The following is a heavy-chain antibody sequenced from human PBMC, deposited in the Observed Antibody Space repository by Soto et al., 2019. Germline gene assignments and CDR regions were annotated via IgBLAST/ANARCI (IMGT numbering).Heavy chain of an antibody. Sequence: QLQLQESGSGLVKPSQTLSLTCAVSGGSISSGGYSWSWIRQPPGKGLEWIGYIYHSGSTYYNPSLKSRVTISVDRSKNQFSLKLSSVTAGGGGVGYCARSRDGYYDYWGQGTLVTVSS. J-gene: IGHJ4*02. CDR3: ARSRDGYYDY. D-gene: IGHD2-2*01. CDR1: GGSISSGGYS. V-gene: IGHV4-30-2*01. CDR2: IYHSGST.